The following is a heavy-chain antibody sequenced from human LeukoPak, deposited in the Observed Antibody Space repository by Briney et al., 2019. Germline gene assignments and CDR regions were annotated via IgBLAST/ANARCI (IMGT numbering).Heavy chain of an antibody. CDR2: IYYSGST. J-gene: IGHJ5*02. CDR3: ARLNPDWFDP. Sequence: SETLSLTCTVSGGSISSYYWSWIRQPPGKGLEWIGYIYYSGSTNYNPSLMSRVTISVDTSKNQFSLKLSSVTAADTAVYYCARLNPDWFDPWGQGTLVTVSS. V-gene: IGHV4-59*01. CDR1: GGSISSYY.